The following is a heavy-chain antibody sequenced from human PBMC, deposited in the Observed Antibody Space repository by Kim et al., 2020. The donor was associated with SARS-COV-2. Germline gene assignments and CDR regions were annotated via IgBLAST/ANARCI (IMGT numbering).Heavy chain of an antibody. Sequence: SQKFQGRVTITRDTSASTAYMELSSLRSEDTAVYYCARGSGPNLGGWRDYWGQGTLVTVSS. D-gene: IGHD6-19*01. V-gene: IGHV1-3*01. CDR3: ARGSGPNLGGWRDY. J-gene: IGHJ4*02.